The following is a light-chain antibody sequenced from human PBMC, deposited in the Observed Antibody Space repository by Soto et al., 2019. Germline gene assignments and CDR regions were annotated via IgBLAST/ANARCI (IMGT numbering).Light chain of an antibody. CDR2: DVS. CDR3: ISYTASSTLV. CDR1: SSDVGRYVY. Sequence: QSVLTQPASVSGSPGQSITISCTVTSSDVGRYVYVSWYQQHPGRATKLMIYDVSNRPSGVSNRLSVSKYCNTASLTISGLYAEDEAYYYCISYTASSTLVFGGGTKVTVL. V-gene: IGLV2-14*01. J-gene: IGLJ3*02.